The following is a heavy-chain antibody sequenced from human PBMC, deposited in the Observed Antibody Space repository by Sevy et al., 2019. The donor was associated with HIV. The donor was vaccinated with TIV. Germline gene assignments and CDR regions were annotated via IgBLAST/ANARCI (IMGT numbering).Heavy chain of an antibody. J-gene: IGHJ5*02. D-gene: IGHD3-10*01. CDR1: GFTFSTYN. CDR2: ISSRSNII. CDR3: ARELRGTRWVDP. V-gene: IGHV3-48*02. Sequence: GGSLRLSCAASGFTFSTYNMNWVHQAPGKGLEWVSYISSRSNIIYYADSVKGRFTISRDNAKNSLYLQMNSLRDEDTAVYYCARELRGTRWVDPWGQGTLVTVSS.